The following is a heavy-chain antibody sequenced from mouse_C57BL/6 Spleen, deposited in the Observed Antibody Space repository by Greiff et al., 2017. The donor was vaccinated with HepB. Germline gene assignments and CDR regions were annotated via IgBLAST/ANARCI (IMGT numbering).Heavy chain of an antibody. V-gene: IGHV1-26*01. J-gene: IGHJ2*01. D-gene: IGHD2-4*01. CDR1: GYTFTDYY. Sequence: EVQLQQSGPELVKPGASVKISCKASGYTFTDYYMNWVKQSHGKSLEWIGDINPNNGGTSYNQKFKGKATLTVDKSSSTAYMELRSLTSEDSAVYYCARGGLPFDYWGQGTTLTVSS. CDR3: ARGGLPFDY. CDR2: INPNNGGT.